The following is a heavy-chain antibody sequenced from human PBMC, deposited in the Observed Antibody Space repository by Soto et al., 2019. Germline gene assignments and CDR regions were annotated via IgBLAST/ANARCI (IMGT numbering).Heavy chain of an antibody. CDR3: ARTDSSGYYFVY. Sequence: QVQLQESGPGLVKPSQTLSLTCTVSGDFISSGGDYWSWIRQLPGKGLEWIGYIYSSGTTYYNPSVKSRITISVDTSKNQFSLNLSSVTAADTAVYYCARTDSSGYYFVYWGQGTLVTVFS. V-gene: IGHV4-31*03. CDR2: IYSSGTT. J-gene: IGHJ4*02. CDR1: GDFISSGGDY. D-gene: IGHD3-22*01.